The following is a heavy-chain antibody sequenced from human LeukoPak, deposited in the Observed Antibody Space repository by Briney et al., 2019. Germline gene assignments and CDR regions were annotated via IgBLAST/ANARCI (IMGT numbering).Heavy chain of an antibody. CDR3: ARQGRFLEWLLFGYFDY. Sequence: SETPSLTCTVSGGSIGSSSYYWGWIRQPPGKGLEWIGSIYYSGSTYYNPSLKSRVTISVDTSKNQFSLKLSSVTAADTAVYYCARQGRFLEWLLFGYFDYWGQGTLVTVSS. CDR1: GGSIGSSSYY. D-gene: IGHD3-3*01. V-gene: IGHV4-39*01. J-gene: IGHJ4*02. CDR2: IYYSGST.